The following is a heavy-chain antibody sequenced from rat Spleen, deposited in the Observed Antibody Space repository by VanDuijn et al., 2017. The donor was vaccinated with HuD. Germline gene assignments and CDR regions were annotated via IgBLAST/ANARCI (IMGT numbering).Heavy chain of an antibody. Sequence: EVQLVESDGGLVQPGRSLKLSCAASGFTLSDHYMAWVRQAPKKGLEWVATIIYDGSRTYYRDSVKGRFTISRDNAENTVYLQMNSLRSEDTATYYCALRYYGYTYDWFAYWGQGTLVTVSS. J-gene: IGHJ3*01. V-gene: IGHV5-7*01. D-gene: IGHD1-9*01. CDR2: IIYDGSRT. CDR1: GFTLSDHY. CDR3: ALRYYGYTYDWFAY.